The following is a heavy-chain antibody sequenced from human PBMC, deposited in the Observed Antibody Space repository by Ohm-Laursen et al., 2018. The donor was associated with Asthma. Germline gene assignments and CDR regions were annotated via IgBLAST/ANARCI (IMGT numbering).Heavy chain of an antibody. J-gene: IGHJ6*02. Sequence: SLRLSCSASGFTFSSYGMHWVRQAPGKGLEWVAVISYDGSNKYYADSAKGRFTISRDNSKNTLYLQMNSLRAEDTAVYYCAKDFVPARYYYYGMDVWGQGTTVTVSS. CDR2: ISYDGSNK. D-gene: IGHD2-2*01. V-gene: IGHV3-30*18. CDR1: GFTFSSYG. CDR3: AKDFVPARYYYYGMDV.